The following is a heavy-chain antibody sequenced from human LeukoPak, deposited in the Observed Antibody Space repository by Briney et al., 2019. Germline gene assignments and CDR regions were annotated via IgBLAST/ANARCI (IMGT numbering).Heavy chain of an antibody. J-gene: IGHJ3*02. Sequence: GGSLRLSCAASGFTFSSYAMSWVRQAPGKGLEWVSAISGSGGSTYYADSVKGRFTISRDNSKNTLYLQMNSLRAEDTAVYYCAKDPPYYYGSSGTRDAFDIWGQGTMVTVSS. V-gene: IGHV3-23*01. CDR2: ISGSGGST. D-gene: IGHD3-22*01. CDR3: AKDPPYYYGSSGTRDAFDI. CDR1: GFTFSSYA.